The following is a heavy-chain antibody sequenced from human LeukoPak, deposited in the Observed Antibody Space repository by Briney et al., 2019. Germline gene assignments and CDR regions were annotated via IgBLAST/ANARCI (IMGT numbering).Heavy chain of an antibody. CDR3: AGLVGRYSSGLYYYYFDY. Sequence: SETLSLTCTVSGDSINSLDLWSWVRPPPGKGLEWIGETYLSGTTHSNPSVKSRVTISIDKSKNQFFLNLSSVTAADTAVYYCAGLVGRYSSGLYYYYFDYWGQGTLVTVSS. D-gene: IGHD3-22*01. CDR2: TYLSGTT. V-gene: IGHV4-4*02. CDR1: GDSINSLDL. J-gene: IGHJ4*02.